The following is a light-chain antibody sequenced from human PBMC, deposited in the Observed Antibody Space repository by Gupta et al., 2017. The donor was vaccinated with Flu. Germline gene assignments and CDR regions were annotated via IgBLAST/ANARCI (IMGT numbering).Light chain of an antibody. V-gene: IGLV6-57*01. CDR2: EDK. Sequence: LTPPHSVSESPGLPVVISCTRSIVSIGSPPLQRYQQRPGSSPKNLIFEDKRRPWGGPDRVSGSIDTSSNTASLTISGLKMEDGADYYCQTFDTNNHVIFGGGT. CDR3: QTFDTNNHVI. CDR1: IVSIGSPP. J-gene: IGLJ2*01.